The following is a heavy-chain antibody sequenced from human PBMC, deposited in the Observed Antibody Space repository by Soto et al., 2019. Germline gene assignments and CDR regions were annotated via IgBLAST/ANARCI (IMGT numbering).Heavy chain of an antibody. V-gene: IGHV1-69*13. CDR2: IIPIFGTA. D-gene: IGHD3-10*01. CDR1: GGTFSSYA. Sequence: SLKLSCKASGGTFSSYAISWVRQAPGQGLEWMGGIIPIFGTANYAQKFQGTVTITADESTSTAYMELSSLRSEDTAAYYCARDSTMVLVVIIAGPWFDPWGQGTLVTVSS. CDR3: ARDSTMVLVVIIAGPWFDP. J-gene: IGHJ5*02.